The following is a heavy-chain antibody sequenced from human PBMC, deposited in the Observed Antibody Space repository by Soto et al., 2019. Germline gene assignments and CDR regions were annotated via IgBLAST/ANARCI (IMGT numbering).Heavy chain of an antibody. CDR2: IIPIFGTA. D-gene: IGHD2-21*01. CDR3: ASLAYCGGDCYLEGDYYYYMDV. Sequence: ASVKVSCKASGGTFSSYAISWVRQAPGQGLEWMGGIIPIFGTANYAQKFQGRVTITADESTSTAYMELSSLRSEDTAVYYCASLAYCGGDCYLEGDYYYYMDVWGKGTTVTVSS. J-gene: IGHJ6*03. V-gene: IGHV1-69*13. CDR1: GGTFSSYA.